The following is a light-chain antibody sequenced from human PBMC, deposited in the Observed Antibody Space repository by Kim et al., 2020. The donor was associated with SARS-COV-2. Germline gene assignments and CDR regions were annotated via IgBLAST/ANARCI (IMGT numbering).Light chain of an antibody. J-gene: IGKJ4*01. CDR3: QQYGSSPLT. V-gene: IGKV3-20*01. CDR1: RSVSSTY. Sequence: SPGERATRSCRASRSVSSTYLAWYQQKPGQAPRPLSYGASSRATGIPDRFSGSGSGTDFTLTISRLEPEDFAVYYCQQYGSSPLTFGGGTKVDIK. CDR2: GAS.